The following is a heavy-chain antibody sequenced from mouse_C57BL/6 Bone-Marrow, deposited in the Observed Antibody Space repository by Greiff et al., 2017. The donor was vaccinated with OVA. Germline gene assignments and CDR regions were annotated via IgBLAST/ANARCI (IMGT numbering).Heavy chain of an antibody. Sequence: EVQLVESGGGLVQPGGSLKLSCAASGFTFSDYYMYWVRQTPEKRLEWVAYISNGGGSTYYPDTVKGRFTISRDNAKNTLYLQMSRLKSEDTAMYYCARPYYGSSYEYYAMDYWGQGTSVTVSS. D-gene: IGHD1-1*01. V-gene: IGHV5-12*01. CDR2: ISNGGGST. CDR1: GFTFSDYY. CDR3: ARPYYGSSYEYYAMDY. J-gene: IGHJ4*01.